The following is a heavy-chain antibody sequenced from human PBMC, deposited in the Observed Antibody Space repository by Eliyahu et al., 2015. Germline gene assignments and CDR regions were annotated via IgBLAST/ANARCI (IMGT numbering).Heavy chain of an antibody. CDR2: IWHSGTT. D-gene: IGHD3-22*01. V-gene: IGHV4-38-2*02. CDR1: NYSINSGHY. CDR3: ARAHYDGSMYGPFDY. J-gene: IGHJ4*02. Sequence: QVQLQESGPGLVKPSETLSLTCTXSNYSINSGHYWGWVRQPPGKGLEWVGGIWHSGTTYYNPSLKSRVTISLDTSKSQFSLKLNSVTAADTAVYYCARAHYDGSMYGPFDYWGQGTLVTVSS.